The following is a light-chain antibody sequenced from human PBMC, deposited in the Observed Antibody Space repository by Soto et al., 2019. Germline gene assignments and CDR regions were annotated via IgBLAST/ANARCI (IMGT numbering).Light chain of an antibody. CDR1: ESISRH. CDR3: QQSYSTLSIS. Sequence: DIQMTQSPSSLSASVGDRVTITCRASESISRHLNWYQQKPGKAPNLLIYAASTLQNGVPSRFSCSGSGTDFTLTISSLQPEDFAPYYCQQSYSTLSISFGQGTRLEIK. J-gene: IGKJ5*01. CDR2: AAS. V-gene: IGKV1-39*01.